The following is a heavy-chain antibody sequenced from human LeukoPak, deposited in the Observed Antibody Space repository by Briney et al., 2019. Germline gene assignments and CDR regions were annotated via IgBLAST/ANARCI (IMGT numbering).Heavy chain of an antibody. Sequence: ASVKVSCKASGYTFTGYYMHWVRQAPGQGLEWMGWINPNSGGTNYAQKFQGRVTMTRDTSISTAYMELSRLRSDDTAVYYCARDQYSSGLNWFDPWGQGTLVTVSS. CDR2: INPNSGGT. V-gene: IGHV1-2*02. CDR3: ARDQYSSGLNWFDP. CDR1: GYTFTGYY. J-gene: IGHJ5*02. D-gene: IGHD6-19*01.